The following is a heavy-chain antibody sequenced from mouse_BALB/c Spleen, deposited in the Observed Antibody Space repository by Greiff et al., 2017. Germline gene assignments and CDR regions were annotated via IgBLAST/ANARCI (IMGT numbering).Heavy chain of an antibody. CDR3: ARWAITTVVGDY. J-gene: IGHJ2*01. CDR1: GYTFTSYW. Sequence: VQLQQSGAELARPGASVKLSCKASGYTFTSYWMQWVKQRPGQGLEWIGAIYPGDGDTRYTQKFKGKATLTADKSSSTAYMQLSSLASEDSAVYYCARWAITTVVGDYWGQGTTLTVSS. D-gene: IGHD1-1*01. V-gene: IGHV1-87*01. CDR2: IYPGDGDT.